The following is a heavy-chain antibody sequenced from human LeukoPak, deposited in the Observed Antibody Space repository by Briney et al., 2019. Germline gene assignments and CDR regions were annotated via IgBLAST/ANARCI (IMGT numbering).Heavy chain of an antibody. V-gene: IGHV4-4*07. CDR2: IYTSGST. CDR3: ARDSGGYDSSGYTIDY. D-gene: IGHD3-22*01. CDR1: GGSISRYY. J-gene: IGHJ4*02. Sequence: SETLSLTCTVSGGSISRYYWSWIRQPAGKGLEWIGRIYTSGSTNYNPSLKSRVTMSVDMSKNQFSLKLSSVTAADTAVYYCARDSGGYDSSGYTIDYWGQGTLVTVSS.